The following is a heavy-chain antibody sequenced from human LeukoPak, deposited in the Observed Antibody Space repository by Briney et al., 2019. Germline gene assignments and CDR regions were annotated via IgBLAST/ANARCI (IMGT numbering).Heavy chain of an antibody. Sequence: GGSLRLSCAASGFTFSSYWMSWVRQAPGKGLEWVANIKQDGSEKYYVDSVKGRFTISRDNAKNSLYLQMNSLRAEDTAVYYCARGGRQSGYYTGSAFDLWGQGTVVTVSS. V-gene: IGHV3-7*01. CDR3: ARGGRQSGYYTGSAFDL. D-gene: IGHD3-3*01. CDR1: GFTFSSYW. J-gene: IGHJ3*01. CDR2: IKQDGSEK.